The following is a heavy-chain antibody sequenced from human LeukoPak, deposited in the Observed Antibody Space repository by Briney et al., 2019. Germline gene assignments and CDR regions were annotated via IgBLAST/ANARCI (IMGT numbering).Heavy chain of an antibody. Sequence: GGSLRLSCAASGFTFSSYWMSWVRQAPGKGLEWVANIKQDGSEKYFVDSMKGRFTISRDNAKNSLYLQMNSLRAEDTAVYYCAKDPEQWLVKDAFDIWGQGTMVTVSS. J-gene: IGHJ3*02. CDR1: GFTFSSYW. D-gene: IGHD6-19*01. CDR3: AKDPEQWLVKDAFDI. CDR2: IKQDGSEK. V-gene: IGHV3-7*01.